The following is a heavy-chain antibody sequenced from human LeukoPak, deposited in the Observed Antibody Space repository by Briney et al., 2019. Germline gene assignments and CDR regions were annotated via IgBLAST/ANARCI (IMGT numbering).Heavy chain of an antibody. Sequence: SETLSLTCTVSGGSISSSSYYWGWIRQPPGKGLEWIGSIYYSGSTYYNPSLKSRVTISVDTSKNQFSLKLSSVTAADTAVYYCARDPVAGGYWGQGTLVTVSS. D-gene: IGHD6-19*01. J-gene: IGHJ4*02. V-gene: IGHV4-39*07. CDR1: GGSISSSSYY. CDR3: ARDPVAGGY. CDR2: IYYSGST.